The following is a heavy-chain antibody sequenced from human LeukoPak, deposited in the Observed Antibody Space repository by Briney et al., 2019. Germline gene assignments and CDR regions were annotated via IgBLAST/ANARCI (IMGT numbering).Heavy chain of an antibody. V-gene: IGHV3-30*18. CDR2: ISYDGSNK. CDR1: GFTFSSYG. D-gene: IGHD6-19*01. CDR3: AKDGPSYSSGWYGGLGWFDP. J-gene: IGHJ5*02. Sequence: GGSLRLSCAASGFTFSSYGMHWVRLAPGKGLEWVAVISYDGSNKYYAGSVKGRFTISRDNSKNTLYLQMNSLRAEDTAVYYCAKDGPSYSSGWYGGLGWFDPWGQGTLVTVSS.